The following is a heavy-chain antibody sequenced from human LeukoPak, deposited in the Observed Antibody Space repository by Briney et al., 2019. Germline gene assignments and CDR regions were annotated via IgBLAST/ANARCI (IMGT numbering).Heavy chain of an antibody. CDR2: ISSSSSDT. J-gene: IGHJ4*02. D-gene: IGHD5-24*01. V-gene: IGHV3-11*06. CDR1: GFTFSDSY. Sequence: VGALRLSCAASGFTFSDSYMSWIRQTLGKGLEWLSYISSSSSDTNYADSVKGRFTISRDNAKNSLYLQMNSLRAEDTAVYYCARGSRTIELGDDYWGQGTLVTVSS. CDR3: ARGSRTIELGDDY.